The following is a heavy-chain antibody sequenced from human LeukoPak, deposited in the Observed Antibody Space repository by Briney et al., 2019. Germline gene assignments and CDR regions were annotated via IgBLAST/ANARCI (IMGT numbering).Heavy chain of an antibody. D-gene: IGHD5-18*01. CDR1: GGSISSYY. V-gene: IGHV4-59*01. CDR2: IYYSGST. Sequence: SETLSLTCTVSGGSISSYYWSWIRQPPGKGLEWIGYIYYSGSTIYNPSLKSRVTISVDTSKNQFSLKLSSVTAADTAVYYCARGYTAMVTGAYFDYWGQGTLVTVSS. CDR3: ARGYTAMVTGAYFDY. J-gene: IGHJ4*02.